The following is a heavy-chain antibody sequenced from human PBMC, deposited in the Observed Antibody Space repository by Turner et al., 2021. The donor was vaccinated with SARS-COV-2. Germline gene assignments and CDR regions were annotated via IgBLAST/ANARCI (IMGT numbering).Heavy chain of an antibody. CDR2: IAYDGSSK. CDR1: GFIFSSHG. V-gene: IGHV3-30*18. J-gene: IGHJ6*02. D-gene: IGHD3-16*01. Sequence: QVRLVESGGGVVQPGRSLRLVCLASGFIFSSHGMPWVRQAPGKGLEWVAAIAYDGSSKFYADCVKGRFTISRDDSSNTVYVEINSLRPEDTAVFYCAKDDGGLATTTYGMDVWGQGTTVTVSS. CDR3: AKDDGGLATTTYGMDV.